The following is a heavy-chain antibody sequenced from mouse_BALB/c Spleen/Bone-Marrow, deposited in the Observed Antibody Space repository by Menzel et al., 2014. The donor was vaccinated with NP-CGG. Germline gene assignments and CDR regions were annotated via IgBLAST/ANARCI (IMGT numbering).Heavy chain of an antibody. J-gene: IGHJ4*01. CDR2: ISSGGSYT. V-gene: IGHV5-6-4*01. CDR1: GFTFXSYT. CDR3: TRDPFYYGSSYAMDY. D-gene: IGHD1-1*01. Sequence: EVKLVESGGGLVKPGGSLKLSCAASGFTFXSYTMSWVRQTPEKRLEWVATISSGGSYTYYPDSVKGRFTISRDNAKNTLYLQMSSLKSEDTAMYYCTRDPFYYGSSYAMDYWGQGTSVTVSS.